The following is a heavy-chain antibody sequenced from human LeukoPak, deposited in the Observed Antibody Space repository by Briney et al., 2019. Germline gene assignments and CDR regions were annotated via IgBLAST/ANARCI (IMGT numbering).Heavy chain of an antibody. CDR1: GFTFSSFW. D-gene: IGHD3-10*01. CDR3: AAHFTMVRGVIINDVDY. CDR2: INSDGSST. J-gene: IGHJ4*02. Sequence: PGGSLRLSCAASGFTFSSFWMHWVRQAPGKGPVWVSRINSDGSSTNYADSVKGRFIISRDNAKNTLYLQMNSLRAEDTAVYYCAAHFTMVRGVIINDVDYWGQGTLVTVSS. V-gene: IGHV3-74*01.